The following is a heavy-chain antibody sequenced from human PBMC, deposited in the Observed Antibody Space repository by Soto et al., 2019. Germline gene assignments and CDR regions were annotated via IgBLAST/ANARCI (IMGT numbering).Heavy chain of an antibody. CDR2: IYYSGST. CDR1: GGSISSGGYY. V-gene: IGHV4-31*03. J-gene: IGHJ4*02. CDR3: ARVGGLMHLFNY. D-gene: IGHD3-16*01. Sequence: QVQLQESGPGLVKPSQTLSLTCTVSGGSISSGGYYWSWIRQHPGKGLEWIGYIYYSGSTYYNPSLKSRVIISVDASKNPSSRQLSSVTSADTAVYYCARVGGLMHLFNYWGQGTLVTVSS.